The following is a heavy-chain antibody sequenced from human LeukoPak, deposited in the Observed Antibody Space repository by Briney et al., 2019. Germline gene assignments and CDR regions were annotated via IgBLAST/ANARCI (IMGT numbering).Heavy chain of an antibody. CDR2: IRSKADNSAT. Sequence: GGSLKLSCAASGFTFSGSAIHWVRQASGKGLEWVGRIRSKADNSATAYAASVKGRFTISRDDSKNTAYLQMNSLKTEDTALYYCTGYDFWSGFRSGDLWGRGTLVTVSS. J-gene: IGHJ2*01. CDR3: TGYDFWSGFRSGDL. D-gene: IGHD3-3*01. CDR1: GFTFSGSA. V-gene: IGHV3-73*01.